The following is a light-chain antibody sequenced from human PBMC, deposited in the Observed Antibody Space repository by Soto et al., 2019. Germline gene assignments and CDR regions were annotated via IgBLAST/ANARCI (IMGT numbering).Light chain of an antibody. J-gene: IGLJ3*02. CDR2: DVS. V-gene: IGLV2-11*01. CDR1: SSDVGGYNY. Sequence: QSALTQPRSVSGSPGQSVTISCTGTSSDVGGYNYVSWYQQYPGKAPKLMIYDVSKRPSGVPNRFSGSKSGNTASLTISGLQADDEADYYCCSYAGNNRGVFGGGTKLTVL. CDR3: CSYAGNNRGV.